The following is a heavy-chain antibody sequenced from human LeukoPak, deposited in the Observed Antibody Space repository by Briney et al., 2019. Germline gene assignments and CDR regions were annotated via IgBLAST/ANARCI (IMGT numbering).Heavy chain of an antibody. CDR2: IYYSGST. CDR3: ARVVYCSSTSCYQDWFDP. Sequence: SETLSLTCTVSGGSISSYYWSWIRQPPGKGLEWIGYIYYSGSTNYNPSLKSRVTISVDTSKNQFSLKLSSLTAADTAVYYCARVVYCSSTSCYQDWFDPWGQGTLVTVSS. D-gene: IGHD2-2*01. CDR1: GGSISSYY. J-gene: IGHJ5*02. V-gene: IGHV4-59*01.